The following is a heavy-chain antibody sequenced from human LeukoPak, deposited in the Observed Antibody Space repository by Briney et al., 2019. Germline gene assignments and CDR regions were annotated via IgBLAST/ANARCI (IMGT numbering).Heavy chain of an antibody. CDR2: IQYDGSNI. J-gene: IGHJ4*02. V-gene: IGHV3-30*02. CDR3: AKDLNGYSDY. CDR1: GFTFTTFG. Sequence: RGSLRLSRAASGFTFTTFGMHCVPQAPGKGLGGVAFIQYDGSNINYADSVKGRITISRDNSKNTLYLQMNSLRDEDAAMYYCAKDLNGYSDYWGQGTLVTVSS.